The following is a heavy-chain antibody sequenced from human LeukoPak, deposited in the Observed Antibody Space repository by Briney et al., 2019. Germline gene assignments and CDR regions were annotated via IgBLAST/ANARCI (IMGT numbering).Heavy chain of an antibody. D-gene: IGHD3-9*01. Sequence: SETLSLTCAVYGGSFSGYYWSWIRQPPGKGLEWIGEINHSGSTNCNPSLKSRVTISVDTSKNQFSLKLSSVTAADTAVYYCARGSPVRYFDWLFNWFDPWGQGTLVTVSS. V-gene: IGHV4-34*01. CDR3: ARGSPVRYFDWLFNWFDP. J-gene: IGHJ5*02. CDR1: GGSFSGYY. CDR2: INHSGST.